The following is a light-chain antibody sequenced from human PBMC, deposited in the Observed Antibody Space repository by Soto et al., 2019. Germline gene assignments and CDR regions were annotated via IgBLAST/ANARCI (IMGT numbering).Light chain of an antibody. Sequence: DIQMTQSPSSLSASVVDRVTIPGLASQGISNHLAWYQQKPGKLPKLLVYAASTLQSGVPSRFSGSGSGTDFTLTISSLQPEDVATYYCQKYNSAPPWTFGQGTKVDIK. CDR2: AAS. CDR1: QGISNH. V-gene: IGKV1-27*01. CDR3: QKYNSAPPWT. J-gene: IGKJ1*01.